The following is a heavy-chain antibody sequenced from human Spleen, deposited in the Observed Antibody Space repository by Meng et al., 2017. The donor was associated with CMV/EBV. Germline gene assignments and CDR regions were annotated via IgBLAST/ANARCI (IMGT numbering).Heavy chain of an antibody. CDR2: VYHSGST. V-gene: IGHV4-4*02. Sequence: CAVSGGSISSTHWWSWVRQPPGKGLEWIGEVYHSGSTNYNPSLGSRVSISLDTSKNHFSLKLTSVTAADTAMYYCARFRVTSHRFDPWGQGALVTVSS. D-gene: IGHD3-3*01. CDR1: GGSISSTHW. J-gene: IGHJ5*02. CDR3: ARFRVTSHRFDP.